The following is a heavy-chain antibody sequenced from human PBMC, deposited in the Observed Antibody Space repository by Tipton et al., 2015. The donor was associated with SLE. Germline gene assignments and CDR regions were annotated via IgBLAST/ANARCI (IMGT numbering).Heavy chain of an antibody. D-gene: IGHD5-24*01. CDR2: IYYSGNT. CDR3: ARMRGGYNAHH. J-gene: IGHJ5*02. CDR1: GGSITSHY. V-gene: IGHV4-59*11. Sequence: TLSLTCTVSGGSITSHYWRWSRQPPGKGLEWIGYIYYSGNTNYNPSLKSRVTFSIDMSKNQFSLKLSSVTAADTAVYYCARMRGGYNAHHWGQGILVTVSS.